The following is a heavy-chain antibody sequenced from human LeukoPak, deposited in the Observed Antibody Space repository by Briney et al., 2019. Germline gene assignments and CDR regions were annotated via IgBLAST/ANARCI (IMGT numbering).Heavy chain of an antibody. V-gene: IGHV1-2*02. D-gene: IGHD4-11*01. CDR3: ATTVTYANDAFDI. CDR1: GYTFTSYD. Sequence: GASVKVSCKASGYTFTSYDINWVRQATGQGLEWMGWINPNSGGTNYAQKFQGRVTMTRDTSISTAYMELSRLRSGDTAVYYCATTVTYANDAFDIWGQGTMVTVSS. CDR2: INPNSGGT. J-gene: IGHJ3*02.